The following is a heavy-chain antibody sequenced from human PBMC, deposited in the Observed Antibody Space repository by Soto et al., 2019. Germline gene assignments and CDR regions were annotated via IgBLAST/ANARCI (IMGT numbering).Heavy chain of an antibody. CDR2: IKQDGSEK. J-gene: IGHJ4*02. CDR1: GFTFSSYW. Sequence: GGSLRLSCAASGFTFSSYWMSWVRQAPGKGLEWVANIKQDGSEKYYVDSVKGRFTISRDNAKNSLYLQMNSLRAEDTAVYYCARAKRYYDSSGYPDYWGQGTLVTVSS. CDR3: ARAKRYYDSSGYPDY. D-gene: IGHD3-22*01. V-gene: IGHV3-7*03.